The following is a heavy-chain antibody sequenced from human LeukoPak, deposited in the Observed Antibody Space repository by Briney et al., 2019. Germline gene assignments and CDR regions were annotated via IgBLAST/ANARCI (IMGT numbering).Heavy chain of an antibody. CDR2: IYYSGST. CDR1: GGSISSSSYY. J-gene: IGHJ4*02. V-gene: IGHV4-39*01. Sequence: SETLSLTCTVSGGSISSSSYYWGWIRQPPGKGLQWVGNIYYSGSTYYNPSLKSRVTISVDTSKNQFSLKLSSVTAADTAVYYWARPSGYDSPIDYWGQGTLVTVSS. D-gene: IGHD5-12*01. CDR3: ARPSGYDSPIDY.